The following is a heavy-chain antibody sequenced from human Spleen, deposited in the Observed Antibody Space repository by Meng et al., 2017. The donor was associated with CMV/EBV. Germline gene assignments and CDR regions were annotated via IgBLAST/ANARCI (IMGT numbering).Heavy chain of an antibody. J-gene: IGHJ4*02. CDR1: GFTFNMYW. Sequence: GGSLRLSCAASGFTFNMYWMHWVRQVPGKGLVWVSRITSDGSSTRYADSVKGRFTISRDDSKSIAYLQMNSLKTEDTAVYYCTRGTYDFWSGYFIRMQVWGQGTLVTVSS. CDR2: ITSDGSST. CDR3: TRGTYDFWSGYFIRMQV. V-gene: IGHV3-74*01. D-gene: IGHD3-3*01.